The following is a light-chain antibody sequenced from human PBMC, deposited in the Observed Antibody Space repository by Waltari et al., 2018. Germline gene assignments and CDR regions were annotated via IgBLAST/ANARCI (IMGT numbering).Light chain of an antibody. Sequence: SCRASQRVSRTVAWYQQKPGQAPRHLIYGASTRAAGIPDRFSGSGSGTDFSLTISRLEPEDFAVYYCQHYVRLPVTFGQGTKVEIK. V-gene: IGKV3-20*01. J-gene: IGKJ1*01. CDR2: GAS. CDR3: QHYVRLPVT. CDR1: QRVSRTV.